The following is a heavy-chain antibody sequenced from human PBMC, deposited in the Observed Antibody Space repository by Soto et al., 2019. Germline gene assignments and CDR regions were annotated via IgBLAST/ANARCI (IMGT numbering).Heavy chain of an antibody. CDR3: ARAEAVAVLPGYHYYYYGMDV. CDR2: IYHSGST. CDR1: CGSISSSNW. Sequence: LSLTCAVSCGSISSSNWWSWVRQPPGKGLEWIGEIYHSGSTNYNPSLKSRVTISVDKSKNQFSLKLSSVTAADTAVYYCARAEAVAVLPGYHYYYYGMDVWGQGTTVTVSS. D-gene: IGHD6-19*01. J-gene: IGHJ6*01. V-gene: IGHV4-4*02.